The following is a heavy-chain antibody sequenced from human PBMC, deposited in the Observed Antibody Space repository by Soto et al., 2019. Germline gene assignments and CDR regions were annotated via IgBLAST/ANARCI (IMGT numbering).Heavy chain of an antibody. CDR2: ISGSGGST. D-gene: IGHD1-26*01. J-gene: IGHJ6*02. V-gene: IGHV3-23*01. CDR3: AKHSGSYYYNYYGMDV. CDR1: GFTFSSYA. Sequence: GGSLRLSCAASGFTFSSYAMSWVRQAPGKGLEWVSAISGSGGSTNYADTVKGRFTISRDNSKNTLYLQMNSLRAEDTAVNYCAKHSGSYYYNYYGMDVWGQGTTVTVSS.